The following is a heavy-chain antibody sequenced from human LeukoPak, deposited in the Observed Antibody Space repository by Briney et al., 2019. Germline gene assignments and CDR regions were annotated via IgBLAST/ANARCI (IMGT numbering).Heavy chain of an antibody. J-gene: IGHJ4*02. CDR3: ARRAGAYSHPYDY. D-gene: IGHD4/OR15-4a*01. CDR2: IRYDGSNK. CDR1: RFTFNNYG. V-gene: IGHV3-30*02. Sequence: GGSLRLSCAASRFTFNNYGMHWVRQAPGKGLEWVAFIRYDGSNKYYADSVKGRFTISRDNSKNTLYLQLNSLSADDTAVYYCARRAGAYSHPYDYWGQGTLVTVSS.